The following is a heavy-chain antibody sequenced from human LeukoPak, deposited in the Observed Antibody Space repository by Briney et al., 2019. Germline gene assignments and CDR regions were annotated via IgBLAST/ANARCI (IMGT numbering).Heavy chain of an antibody. CDR2: ISGSGGST. Sequence: GGSLRLSCAASGFTFSSYAMSWVRQAPGKGLEWVSAISGSGGSTYYADSVKGRFTVSRDNSTKTVYLQMNSLGAEDTAVYYCARGDDHFDSSGYYYYFDYWGQGTLVTVSS. CDR1: GFTFSSYA. CDR3: ARGDDHFDSSGYYYYFDY. V-gene: IGHV3-23*01. D-gene: IGHD3-22*01. J-gene: IGHJ4*02.